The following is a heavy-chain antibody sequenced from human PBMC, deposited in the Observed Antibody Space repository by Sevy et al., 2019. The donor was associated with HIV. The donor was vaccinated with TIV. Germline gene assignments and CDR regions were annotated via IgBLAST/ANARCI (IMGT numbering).Heavy chain of an antibody. CDR2: IYFTGNT. J-gene: IGHJ4*02. Sequence: SETLSLTCSVSGGSISSYFWTWVRQSPGKGLEWIGNIYFTGNTDYSPSLKSRVTLSLDTSKSQFSLTLKSVTAADTPIYFCARDSTTRPRVLDYWGRGTLVTVSS. D-gene: IGHD1-1*01. CDR1: GGSISSYF. CDR3: ARDSTTRPRVLDY. V-gene: IGHV4-59*01.